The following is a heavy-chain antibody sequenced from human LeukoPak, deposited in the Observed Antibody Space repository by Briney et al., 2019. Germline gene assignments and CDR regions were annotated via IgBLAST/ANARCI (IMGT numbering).Heavy chain of an antibody. Sequence: GGSLRLSCAASGFTFSSYGMHWVRQAPGKGLEWVAVISYDGSNKYYADSVKGRFTISRDNSKNTLYLQMNSLRAEDTAVYYCAKDSHPTYYYDSSGYSVGYFDYWGQGTLVTVSS. CDR1: GFTFSSYG. D-gene: IGHD3-22*01. CDR2: ISYDGSNK. J-gene: IGHJ4*02. V-gene: IGHV3-30*18. CDR3: AKDSHPTYYYDSSGYSVGYFDY.